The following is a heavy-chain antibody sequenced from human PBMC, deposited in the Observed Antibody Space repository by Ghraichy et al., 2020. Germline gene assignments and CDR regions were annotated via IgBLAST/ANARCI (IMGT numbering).Heavy chain of an antibody. J-gene: IGHJ3*01. CDR1: GGSFSEYY. V-gene: IGHV4-34*01. D-gene: IGHD6-13*01. CDR3: ARGGIWPYSRSWYRGFDV. CDR2: VSRGGSA. Sequence: LRLSCAVYGGSFSEYYWSWIRQPPGKGLEWIADVSRGGSANYNPSLQSRVTISIDTSKNQVSLRLNSVTAADTAVYYCARGGIWPYSRSWYRGFDVWGQGSLVTVSS.